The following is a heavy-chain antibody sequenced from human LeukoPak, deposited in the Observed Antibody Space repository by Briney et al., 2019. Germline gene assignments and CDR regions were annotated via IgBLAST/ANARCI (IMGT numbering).Heavy chain of an antibody. CDR3: ARVRGVNYDLWSGYHTGVRSYWFDP. D-gene: IGHD3-3*01. V-gene: IGHV1-2*06. Sequence: GASVKVSCKASGYTFTGYYMHWVRQAPGQGLEWMGRINPNSGGTNYAQKFQGRVTMTRNTSISTAYMELSRLRSDDTAVYYCARVRGVNYDLWSGYHTGVRSYWFDPWGQGTLVTVSS. CDR1: GYTFTGYY. J-gene: IGHJ5*02. CDR2: INPNSGGT.